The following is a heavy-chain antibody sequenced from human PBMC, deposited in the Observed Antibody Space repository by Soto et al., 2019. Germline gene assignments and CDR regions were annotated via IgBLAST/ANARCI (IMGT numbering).Heavy chain of an antibody. CDR2: ISGSGGST. Sequence: LRLSCAASGFTFSSYAMSWVRQAPGKGLEWVSAISGSGGSTYYADSVKGRFTISRDNSKNTLYLQMNSLRAEDTAVYYCAKDDDLAAAGTNYGMDVWGQGTTVTVSS. CDR1: GFTFSSYA. CDR3: AKDDDLAAAGTNYGMDV. J-gene: IGHJ6*02. V-gene: IGHV3-23*01. D-gene: IGHD6-13*01.